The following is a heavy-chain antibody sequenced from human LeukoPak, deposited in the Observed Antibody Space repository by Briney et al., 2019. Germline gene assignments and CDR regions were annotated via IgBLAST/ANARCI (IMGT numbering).Heavy chain of an antibody. Sequence: PSETLSLTCTVSGGSISNYXXSXVXQPAGXXLXWIGRLYTRGTTYYNPSLKSRVTMSVDTSKNQLFLKLSSVTAADTAVYYCAIGSDGLGFDLWGQGTTVTVSS. V-gene: IGHV4-4*07. D-gene: IGHD3-10*01. CDR3: AIGSDGLGFDL. J-gene: IGHJ3*01. CDR2: LYTRGTT. CDR1: GGSISNYX.